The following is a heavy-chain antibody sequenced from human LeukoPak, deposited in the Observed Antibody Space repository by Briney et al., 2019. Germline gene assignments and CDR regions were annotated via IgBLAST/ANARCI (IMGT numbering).Heavy chain of an antibody. D-gene: IGHD3-22*01. J-gene: IGHJ5*02. Sequence: VKPSETLSLTCTVSGGSISSYYWSWIRQPPGKGLEWIGYIYYSGSTNYNPSLKSRVTISVDTSKNQFSLKLSSVTAADTAVYYCARSIKSKVVITRSDFIWFDPWGQGTLVTVSS. V-gene: IGHV4-59*01. CDR1: GGSISSYY. CDR2: IYYSGST. CDR3: ARSIKSKVVITRSDFIWFDP.